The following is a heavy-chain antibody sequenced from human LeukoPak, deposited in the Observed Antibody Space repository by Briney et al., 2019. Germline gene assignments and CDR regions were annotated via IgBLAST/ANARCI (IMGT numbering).Heavy chain of an antibody. J-gene: IGHJ4*02. Sequence: GGSLRLSCAASGFTFSSYEMNWIRQAPGKGLEWVSYISSGSTIYYADSVKGRFTISRDNAKNSLYLQMNSLRAEDTAVYYCARGGDYGDYFDYWGQGTLVTVSS. D-gene: IGHD4-17*01. CDR3: ARGGDYGDYFDY. V-gene: IGHV3-48*03. CDR1: GFTFSSYE. CDR2: ISSGSTI.